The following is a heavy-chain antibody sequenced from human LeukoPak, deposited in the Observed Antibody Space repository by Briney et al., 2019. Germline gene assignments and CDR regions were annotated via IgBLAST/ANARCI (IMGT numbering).Heavy chain of an antibody. CDR2: INHSGST. J-gene: IGHJ3*02. CDR1: GGSFSGYY. CDR3: ARDMRDYYDSSGYYLGAFDI. Sequence: PSETLSLTCAVYGGSFSGYYWSWIRQPPGKGLEWIGEINHSGSTNYNPSLKSRVTISVDTSKNQFSLKLSSVTAADTAVYYCARDMRDYYDSSGYYLGAFDIWGQGTMVTVSS. D-gene: IGHD3-22*01. V-gene: IGHV4-34*01.